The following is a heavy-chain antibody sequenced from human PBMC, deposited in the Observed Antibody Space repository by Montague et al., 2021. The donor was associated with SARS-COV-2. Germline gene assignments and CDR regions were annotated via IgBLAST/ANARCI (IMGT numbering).Heavy chain of an antibody. V-gene: IGHV4-59*01. J-gene: IGHJ4*02. Sequence: SETLSLTSTVSGGSINSYYWSWIRQPPGKGLEWIGYIYYSGSANYSPSFKSRVTISVDTSKDQFSLILSSVTAADTAVYYCSRTPYSRSLPDYWGQGALVTVSS. CDR1: GGSINSYY. CDR3: SRTPYSRSLPDY. D-gene: IGHD1-26*01. CDR2: IYYSGSA.